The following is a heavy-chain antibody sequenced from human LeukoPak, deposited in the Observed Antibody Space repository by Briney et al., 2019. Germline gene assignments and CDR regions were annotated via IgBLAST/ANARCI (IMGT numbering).Heavy chain of an antibody. V-gene: IGHV1-2*02. D-gene: IGHD3-3*01. CDR1: GYTSTGYY. Sequence: GASVKVSCKASGYTSTGYYMHLVRQAPGPGVEWMGWVNPNSGGTNYAQKFQGRVTMTRDPSISTAYMELSRLSSDDTAVYYCARDHFDFWSGYSATYFDYWGQGTLVTVSS. CDR3: ARDHFDFWSGYSATYFDY. J-gene: IGHJ4*02. CDR2: VNPNSGGT.